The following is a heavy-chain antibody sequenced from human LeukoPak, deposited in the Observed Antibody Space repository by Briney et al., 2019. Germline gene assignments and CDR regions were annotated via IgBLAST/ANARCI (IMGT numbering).Heavy chain of an antibody. Sequence: SETLSLTCTVSGGSISSYYWSWIRQPPGKGLEWIGYIYYSGSTNYNPSLKSRVTISVDTSKNQFSLKLSSVTAADTAVYYCARADRYSGYDFRGGSFDYWGQGTLVTVSS. CDR1: GGSISSYY. CDR2: IYYSGST. V-gene: IGHV4-59*01. D-gene: IGHD5-12*01. CDR3: ARADRYSGYDFRGGSFDY. J-gene: IGHJ4*02.